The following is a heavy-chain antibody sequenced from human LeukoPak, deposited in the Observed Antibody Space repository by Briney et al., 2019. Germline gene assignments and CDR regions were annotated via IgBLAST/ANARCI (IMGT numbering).Heavy chain of an antibody. J-gene: IGHJ4*02. V-gene: IGHV4-39*07. CDR2: IYYRGTT. CDR3: ARGPLGYCSNGVCPPRFDY. CDR1: GGSISSNHYY. Sequence: SETLSLTCTVSGGSISSNHYYWAWIRQPPGKGLEWLGSIYYRGTTYYNPSLKSRVTISVDTSKNQFSLKLSSVTAADTAVYYCARGPLGYCSNGVCPPRFDYWGQGTLVTVSS. D-gene: IGHD2-8*01.